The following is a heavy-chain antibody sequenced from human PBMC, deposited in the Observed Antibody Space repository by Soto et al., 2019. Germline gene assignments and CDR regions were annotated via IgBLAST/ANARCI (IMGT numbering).Heavy chain of an antibody. J-gene: IGHJ4*02. Sequence: PGGSLRLSXAASGFTFSSFAMSWVRQAPGKGLEWVSAISGSGGSTYYADSVKGRFTISRDNSKNTLYLQMNSLRAEDTAVYYCAKDTIAAAGPRLFDYWGQGTLVTVSS. D-gene: IGHD6-13*01. CDR3: AKDTIAAAGPRLFDY. V-gene: IGHV3-23*01. CDR2: ISGSGGST. CDR1: GFTFSSFA.